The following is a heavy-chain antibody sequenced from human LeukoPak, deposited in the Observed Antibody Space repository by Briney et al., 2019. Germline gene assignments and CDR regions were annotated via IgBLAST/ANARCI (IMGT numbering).Heavy chain of an antibody. CDR2: IYYSGST. J-gene: IGHJ3*02. V-gene: IGHV4-31*03. CDR3: ARDLDLYHAFDI. CDR1: GGSISSGGYY. Sequence: SETLSLTCTVSGGSISSGGYYWSWIRQHPGKGLEWIGYIYYSGSTYYNPSLKSRVTISVDTSKNQFSLKLSSVTAADTAVYYCARDLDLYHAFDIWGQGTMVTVSS. D-gene: IGHD2-8*01.